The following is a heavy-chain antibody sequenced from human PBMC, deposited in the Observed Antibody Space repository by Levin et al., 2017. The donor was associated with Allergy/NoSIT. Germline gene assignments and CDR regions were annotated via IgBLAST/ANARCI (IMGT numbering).Heavy chain of an antibody. Sequence: GESLKISCKGSGYSFTSYWIGWVRQMPGKGLEWMGIIYPGDSDTRYSPSFQGQVTISADKSISTAYLQWSSLKASDTAMYYCAREGSSWPEDNWFDPWGQGTLVTVSS. D-gene: IGHD6-13*01. CDR3: AREGSSWPEDNWFDP. CDR1: GYSFTSYW. J-gene: IGHJ5*02. CDR2: IYPGDSDT. V-gene: IGHV5-51*01.